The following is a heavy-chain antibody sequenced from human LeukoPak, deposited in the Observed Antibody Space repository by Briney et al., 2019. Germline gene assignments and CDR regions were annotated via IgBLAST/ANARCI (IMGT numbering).Heavy chain of an antibody. CDR1: GGSISSYY. CDR3: ARYYYDSSGYYYFDY. CDR2: IYYSGST. D-gene: IGHD3-22*01. V-gene: IGHV4-59*01. Sequence: SETLSLTRTVSGGSISSYYWSWIRQPPGKGLEWIGYIYYSGSTNYNPSLKSRVTISVDTSKNQFSLKLSSVTAADTAVYYCARYYYDSSGYYYFDYWGQGTLVTVSS. J-gene: IGHJ4*02.